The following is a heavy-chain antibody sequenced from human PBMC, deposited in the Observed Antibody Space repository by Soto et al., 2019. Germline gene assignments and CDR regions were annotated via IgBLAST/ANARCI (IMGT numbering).Heavy chain of an antibody. CDR1: EFSFSSYG. J-gene: IGHJ6*02. Sequence: GGSLRLSCAASEFSFSSYGMEWVRLAPGKGLEWVAATTYDGGIKHFVDSVKVRFTISRDNSKNTLYLQMNSLRVEDTATYYCAGALENPYFYYGLNVWGQGTTVTVSS. V-gene: IGHV3-30*03. D-gene: IGHD1-1*01. CDR3: AGALENPYFYYGLNV. CDR2: TTYDGGIK.